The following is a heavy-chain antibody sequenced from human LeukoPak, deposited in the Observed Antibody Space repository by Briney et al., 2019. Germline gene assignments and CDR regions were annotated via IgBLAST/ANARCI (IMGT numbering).Heavy chain of an antibody. CDR1: GFTFSSYA. J-gene: IGHJ3*02. CDR2: ISGSGGST. Sequence: GVSLRLSCAASGFTFSSYAMSWVRQAPGKGLEWVSAISGSGGSTYYADSVKGRFTISRDNSKNTLYLQMNSLRAEDTAVYYCAKRRGKAAAGSVGAFDIWGQGTMVTVSS. CDR3: AKRRGKAAAGSVGAFDI. D-gene: IGHD6-13*01. V-gene: IGHV3-23*01.